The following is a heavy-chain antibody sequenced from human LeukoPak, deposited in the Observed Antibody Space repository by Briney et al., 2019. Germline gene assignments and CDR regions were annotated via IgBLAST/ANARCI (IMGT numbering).Heavy chain of an antibody. Sequence: GGSLRLSCVGSGFSFSDYYMSWIRQAPGKGLEWVSYISNDSVDKYYVDSVRGRFTISRDNAKKSMYLQMSGLRVEDTAVYYCARRDWVSGAVRAFDIWGQGTMVTVSS. CDR1: GFSFSDYY. D-gene: IGHD3-3*01. CDR2: ISNDSVDK. V-gene: IGHV3-11*04. J-gene: IGHJ3*02. CDR3: ARRDWVSGAVRAFDI.